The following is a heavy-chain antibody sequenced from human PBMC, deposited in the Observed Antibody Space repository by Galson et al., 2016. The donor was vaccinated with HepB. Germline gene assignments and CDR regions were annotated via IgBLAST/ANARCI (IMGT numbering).Heavy chain of an antibody. CDR2: ISHSGTT. CDR1: GYSISSGYY. D-gene: IGHD1-1*01. V-gene: IGHV4-38-2*01. J-gene: IGHJ5*01. CDR3: ATHNAWRLDS. Sequence: SETLSLTCAVSGYSISSGYYWGWIRQPPGKGLEWIGSISHSGTTYYNPSLNPSLKSRVTISVDTSKNHFSLKVISVTAADTAVYYCATHNAWRLDSWGQGTLVTVSS.